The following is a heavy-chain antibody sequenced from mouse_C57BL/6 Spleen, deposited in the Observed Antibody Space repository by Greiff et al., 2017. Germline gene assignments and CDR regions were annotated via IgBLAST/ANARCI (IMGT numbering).Heavy chain of an antibody. CDR2: INPSSGYT. D-gene: IGHD2-2*01. CDR1: GYTFTSYW. Sequence: VMLVESGAELAKPGASVKLSCKASGYTFTSYWMHWVKQRPGQGLEWIGYINPSSGYTKYNQKFKDKATLTADKSSSTAYMQLSSLTYEDSAVYYCAGTMATTEYYAMDYWGQGTSVTVSS. J-gene: IGHJ4*01. CDR3: AGTMATTEYYAMDY. V-gene: IGHV1-7*01.